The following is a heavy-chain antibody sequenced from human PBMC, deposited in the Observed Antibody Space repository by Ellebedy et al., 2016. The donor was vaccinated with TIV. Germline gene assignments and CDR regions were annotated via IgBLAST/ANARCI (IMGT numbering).Heavy chain of an antibody. CDR1: GFTFGSFA. CDR3: AKGYPSGFNYDRVGFQY. J-gene: IGHJ4*02. CDR2: ISGDGVNT. Sequence: GGSLRFSCAASGFTFGSFAMHWVRQAPGKGLEWLSVISGDGVNTYSAASVKGRFTITRDNFKNTLFLQVNRLRAEDTAVYYCAKGYPSGFNYDRVGFQYWGQGTLVTVSS. D-gene: IGHD3-22*01. V-gene: IGHV3-23*01.